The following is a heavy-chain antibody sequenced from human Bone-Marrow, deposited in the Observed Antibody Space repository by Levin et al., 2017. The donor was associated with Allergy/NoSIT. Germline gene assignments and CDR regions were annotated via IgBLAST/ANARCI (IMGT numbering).Heavy chain of an antibody. CDR3: ANRRGPLSGTSDY. J-gene: IGHJ4*02. CDR1: GFTFSNYA. V-gene: IGHV3-23*01. CDR2: ISGSGVNT. D-gene: IGHD1-26*01. Sequence: LGESLKISCAASGFTFSNYAMTWVRQAPGKGLEWVSAISGSGVNTYYADSVKGRFTISRDNSKNTLYLQMNSLKVEDTAVYFCANRRGPLSGTSDYWGQGTLVTVSS.